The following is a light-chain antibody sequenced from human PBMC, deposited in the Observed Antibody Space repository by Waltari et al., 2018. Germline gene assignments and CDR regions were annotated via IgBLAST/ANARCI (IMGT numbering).Light chain of an antibody. Sequence: EIVLTQSPGTLSLAPGERATLSCRASQSVSSRYLAWYQQTPGQAPRLPIFGASSRATGIPDRFSGSGSGTDFTLTISRLEPEDFAVYYCQQYGSSPRYTFGQGTKVEIK. CDR3: QQYGSSPRYT. J-gene: IGKJ2*01. V-gene: IGKV3-20*01. CDR2: GAS. CDR1: QSVSSRY.